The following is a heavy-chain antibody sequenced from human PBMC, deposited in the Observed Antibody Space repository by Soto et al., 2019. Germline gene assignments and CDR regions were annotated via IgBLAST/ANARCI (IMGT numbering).Heavy chain of an antibody. CDR3: ATTKVVWLRLVFDY. Sequence: EVQLVESGGDLVQPGGSLRLSCAASGFTFSSNWMTWVRQAPGKGLEWVANVKQDGSETYYVDSVKGRFTISRDNAKNSLYLQMNSLRAEDTAVYYCATTKVVWLRLVFDYWGQGTLVTVSS. V-gene: IGHV3-7*01. D-gene: IGHD5-12*01. J-gene: IGHJ4*02. CDR1: GFTFSSNW. CDR2: VKQDGSET.